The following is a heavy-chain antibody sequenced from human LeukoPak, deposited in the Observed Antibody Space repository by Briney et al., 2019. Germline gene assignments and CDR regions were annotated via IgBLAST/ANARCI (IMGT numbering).Heavy chain of an antibody. V-gene: IGHV4-34*01. Sequence: PSETLSLTCAVYGGSFSGYYWSWIRQPPGKGLEWIGEINHSGSTNYNPSLKSRVTISVDTSKNQFSLKLGSVTAADTAVYYCARGPRVFDYWGQGTLVTVSS. J-gene: IGHJ4*02. CDR3: ARGPRVFDY. D-gene: IGHD6-13*01. CDR2: INHSGST. CDR1: GGSFSGYY.